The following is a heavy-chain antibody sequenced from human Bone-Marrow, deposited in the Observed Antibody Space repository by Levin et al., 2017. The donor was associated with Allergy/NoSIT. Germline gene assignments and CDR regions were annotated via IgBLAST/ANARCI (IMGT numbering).Heavy chain of an antibody. CDR1: GFTFSNAW. Sequence: PGGSLRLSCAASGFTFSNAWMSWVRQAPGKGLEWVGRIKSKTDGGTTDYAAPVKGRFTISRDDSKNTLYLQMNSLKTEDTAVYYCTTGTLPIPPYYDFWSGYYTGDAFDIWGQGTMVTVSS. J-gene: IGHJ3*02. CDR2: IKSKTDGGTT. D-gene: IGHD3-3*01. V-gene: IGHV3-15*01. CDR3: TTGTLPIPPYYDFWSGYYTGDAFDI.